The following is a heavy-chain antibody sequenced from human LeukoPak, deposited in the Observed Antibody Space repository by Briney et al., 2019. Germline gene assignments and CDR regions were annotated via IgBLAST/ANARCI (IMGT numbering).Heavy chain of an antibody. CDR2: IRSKPNNYAT. J-gene: IGHJ5*02. CDR3: TRPLGAEAGTYFDP. CDR1: GFTFSGAA. Sequence: GGSLRLSCTASGFTFSGAAMHWVRQASGKGPEWVGHIRSKPNNYATAYAASVKGRFTISRDDSKNTAYLQMNSLKIEDTAVYYCTRPLGAEAGTYFDPWGQGTLVTVSS. D-gene: IGHD6-13*01. V-gene: IGHV3-73*01.